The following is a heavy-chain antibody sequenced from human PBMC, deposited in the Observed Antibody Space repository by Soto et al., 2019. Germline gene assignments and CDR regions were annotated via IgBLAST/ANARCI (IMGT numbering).Heavy chain of an antibody. CDR1: VFTFSSYA. Sequence: PGGSLRLSCAASVFTFSSYAMSWVRQAPGKGLEWVSAISGSGGSTYYADSVKGRFTISRDNSKNTLYLQMNSLRAEDTAVYYCAKDTPLDLWFGPYGAFDIWGQGTMVTVSS. CDR2: ISGSGGST. D-gene: IGHD3-10*01. J-gene: IGHJ3*02. CDR3: AKDTPLDLWFGPYGAFDI. V-gene: IGHV3-23*01.